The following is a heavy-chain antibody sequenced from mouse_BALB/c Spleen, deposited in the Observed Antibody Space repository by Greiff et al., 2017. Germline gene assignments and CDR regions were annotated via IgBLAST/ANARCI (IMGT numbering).Heavy chain of an antibody. CDR2: ISSGGSYT. Sequence: EVQVVESGGDLVKPGGSLKLSCAASGFTFSSYGMSWVRQTPDKRLEWVATISSGGSYTYYPDSVKGRFTISRDNAKNTLYLQMSSLKSEDTAMYYCTRVGFAYWGQGTLVTVSA. CDR1: GFTFSSYG. CDR3: TRVGFAY. V-gene: IGHV5-6*01. J-gene: IGHJ3*01.